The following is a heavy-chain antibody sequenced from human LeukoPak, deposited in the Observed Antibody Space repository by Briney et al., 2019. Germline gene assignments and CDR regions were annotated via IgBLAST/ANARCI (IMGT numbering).Heavy chain of an antibody. CDR3: ARGDYDFWSGYYGYYYYGIDV. V-gene: IGHV3-30-3*01. CDR2: IAYDGSNK. D-gene: IGHD3-3*01. CDR1: GFTFSSYA. J-gene: IGHJ6*02. Sequence: PGRSLRLSCAASGFTFSSYAMHWVRQAPGKGLEWVAVIAYDGSNKYYADSVKGRFTISRDNSKNTLYLQMNSLRAEDTAVYYCARGDYDFWSGYYGYYYYGIDVWGQGTTVTVSS.